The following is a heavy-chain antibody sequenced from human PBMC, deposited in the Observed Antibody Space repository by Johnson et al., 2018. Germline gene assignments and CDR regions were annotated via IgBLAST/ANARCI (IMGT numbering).Heavy chain of an antibody. CDR3: SREWLARDHYFCYHMDV. CDR1: GFTFRSYD. D-gene: IGHD3-22*01. Sequence: QVQLVQSGGGVVQPGRSLRLSCAASGFTFRSYDMYWVRQAPGRGLQWVALKSYDGSKKYYADSVKGRFTISRDTSKSTLYLQMNSLRAEGTAVYYCSREWLARDHYFCYHMDVWGKGTTGTVSS. J-gene: IGHJ6*03. CDR2: KSYDGSKK. V-gene: IGHV3-30*03.